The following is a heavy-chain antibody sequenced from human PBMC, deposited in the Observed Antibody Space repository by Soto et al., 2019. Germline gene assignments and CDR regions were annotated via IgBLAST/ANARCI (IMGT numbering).Heavy chain of an antibody. V-gene: IGHV4-59*01. J-gene: IGHJ5*02. CDR1: GGSISSYY. D-gene: IGHD2-2*02. Sequence: QVQLQESGPGLVKPSETLSLTCTVSGGSISSYYWCWIRQPPGKGLEWIGYIYYSGRTNYNPSLTCRVTISVDTSKYQFSLKLSSVTAADTAVYYCARGYCSSTICYIWDNWFDPWGQGTLVTVSS. CDR2: IYYSGRT. CDR3: ARGYCSSTICYIWDNWFDP.